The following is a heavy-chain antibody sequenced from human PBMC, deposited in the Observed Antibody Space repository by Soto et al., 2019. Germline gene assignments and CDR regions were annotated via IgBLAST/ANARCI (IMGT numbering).Heavy chain of an antibody. V-gene: IGHV4-59*01. CDR3: ARGRTVRNYADDSSDYFYFFDY. CDR2: VYYTGST. D-gene: IGHD3-22*01. J-gene: IGHJ4*02. Sequence: SETLSLTCTVSGDSISTFYWGWMRQSPGKELEWSGYVYYTGSTNYNPSLKSRVTISVDRSKNQFSLKLTSANAADTAVYYCARGRTVRNYADDSSDYFYFFDYWGQGTQVTVSS. CDR1: GDSISTFY.